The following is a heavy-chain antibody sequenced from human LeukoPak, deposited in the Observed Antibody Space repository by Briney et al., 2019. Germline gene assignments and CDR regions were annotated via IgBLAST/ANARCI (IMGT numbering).Heavy chain of an antibody. D-gene: IGHD3-22*01. CDR1: GFTFSSYS. J-gene: IGHJ4*02. CDR3: VRDGAYYDSAPYNFDY. CDR2: ISNTNTYI. V-gene: IGHV3-21*01. Sequence: GGSLRLSCAASGFTFSSYSINWVRQAPGKGLEWISSISNTNTYINYADSVKGRFTISRDNAKNSLYLQMTSLRAEDTAVYYCVRDGAYYDSAPYNFDYWGRGTLVAVSS.